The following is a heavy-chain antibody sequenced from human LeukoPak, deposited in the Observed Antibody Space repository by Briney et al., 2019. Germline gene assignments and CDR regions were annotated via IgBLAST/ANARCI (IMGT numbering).Heavy chain of an antibody. J-gene: IGHJ3*02. CDR3: ARDSDIVVVPAALSHGAFDI. CDR2: ISSSGSTI. D-gene: IGHD2-2*01. CDR1: GFTFSSYE. V-gene: IGHV3-48*03. Sequence: GGSLRLSCAASGFTFSSYEMNWVRQAPGKGLEWVSYISSSGSTIYYADSVKGRFTISRDNAKNSLYLQMNSLRAEDTAVYYCARDSDIVVVPAALSHGAFDIWGQGTMVTVSS.